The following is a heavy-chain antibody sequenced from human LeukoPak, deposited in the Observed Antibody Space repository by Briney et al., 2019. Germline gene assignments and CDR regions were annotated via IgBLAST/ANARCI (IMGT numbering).Heavy chain of an antibody. CDR2: IYSSGST. D-gene: IGHD5-24*01. J-gene: IGHJ3*02. CDR1: GGSISSYY. CDR3: ARGQTDGYKGNAFDI. Sequence: SETLSLTCTVSGGSISSYYWSWIRQPPGKGLEWIGYIYSSGSTTYNPSLQSRVTISVDTSKNQFSLKLTSVTAADTAVYFCARGQTDGYKGNAFDIWGQGTMVTVSS. V-gene: IGHV4-59*12.